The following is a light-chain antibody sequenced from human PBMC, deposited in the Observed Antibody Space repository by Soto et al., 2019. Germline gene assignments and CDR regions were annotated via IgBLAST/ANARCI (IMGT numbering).Light chain of an antibody. J-gene: IGKJ3*01. CDR2: AAS. V-gene: IGKV1-39*01. CDR1: QTIDRY. Sequence: IQMTQSPSSLSASVGDTVTITCRASQTIDRYLNWFQQKSGQAPKLLMNAASTLRSGVPSRFSAGGSGTDFTLTISSLQTEDYATYYCQQSYNAPFNFGPGTKVDIK. CDR3: QQSYNAPFN.